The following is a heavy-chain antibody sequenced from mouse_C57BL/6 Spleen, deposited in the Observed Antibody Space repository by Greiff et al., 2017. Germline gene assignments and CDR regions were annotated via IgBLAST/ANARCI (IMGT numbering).Heavy chain of an antibody. CDR2: IRSKSNNYAT. Sequence: EVNVVESGGGLVQPKGSLKLSCAASGFSFNTYAMNWVRQAPGKGLEWVARIRSKSNNYATYYADSVKDRFTISRDDSESMLYLQMNNLKTEDTAMYYCVRLYYGSSYWYFDVWGTGTTVTVSS. D-gene: IGHD1-1*01. CDR3: VRLYYGSSYWYFDV. J-gene: IGHJ1*03. CDR1: GFSFNTYA. V-gene: IGHV10-1*01.